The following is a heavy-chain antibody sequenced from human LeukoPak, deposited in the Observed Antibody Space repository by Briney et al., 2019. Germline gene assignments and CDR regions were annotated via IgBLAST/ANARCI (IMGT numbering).Heavy chain of an antibody. CDR3: ANKYCSSASCYFDY. CDR1: GGTFSSYA. CDR2: INTNTGNP. Sequence: GASVKVSCKASGGTFSSYAISWVRQSPGQGLEWMGWINTNTGNPTYAQDFTGRFVFSLDTSVSTAYLQISSLKAEDTAVYYCANKYCSSASCYFDYWGQGTLVTVSS. V-gene: IGHV7-4-1*02. D-gene: IGHD2-2*01. J-gene: IGHJ4*02.